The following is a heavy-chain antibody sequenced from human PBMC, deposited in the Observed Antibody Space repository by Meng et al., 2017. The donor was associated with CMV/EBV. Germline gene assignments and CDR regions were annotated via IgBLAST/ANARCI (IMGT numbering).Heavy chain of an antibody. Sequence: PQRLGAVLVKRSETSALTFAFLGWSVSGYVCIGNRQPPGKGREWIGEINHSGSTNYTPSLKSRVTISVDTSKNQFSLKLSSVTAADTAVYYCARGGNWFDPWGQGTLVTVSS. CDR2: INHSGST. CDR3: ARGGNWFDP. J-gene: IGHJ5*02. V-gene: IGHV4-34*01. CDR1: GWSVSGYV.